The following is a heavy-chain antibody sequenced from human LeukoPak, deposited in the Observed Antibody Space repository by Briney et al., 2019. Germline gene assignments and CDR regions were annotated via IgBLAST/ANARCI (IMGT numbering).Heavy chain of an antibody. J-gene: IGHJ4*02. Sequence: PGGSLRLSCAASGFTFSHYWMHWVRQAPGKGPVWVSRIKSDGSSTRFADSVQGRFTISRDNGKNTLYLQMNSLRAEDTAVYYCARGGDSSNWYPGYFDYWGQGALVTVSS. CDR2: IKSDGSST. D-gene: IGHD6-13*01. CDR3: ARGGDSSNWYPGYFDY. V-gene: IGHV3-74*01. CDR1: GFTFSHYW.